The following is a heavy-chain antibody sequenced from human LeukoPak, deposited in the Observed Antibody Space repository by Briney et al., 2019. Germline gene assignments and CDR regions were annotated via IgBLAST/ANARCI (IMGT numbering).Heavy chain of an antibody. CDR3: ARGWGDYYFDY. D-gene: IGHD2-21*02. CDR2: IHYSGST. CDR1: GGSISGYY. V-gene: IGHV4-59*08. Sequence: SETLSLTCTVSGGSISGYYWSWIRQPPGQGLEWIGYIHYSGSTNYNPSLKSRVTISVDTSKNQFSLNLSSVTAADTAVYYCARGWGDYYFDYWGQGTLVTVSS. J-gene: IGHJ4*02.